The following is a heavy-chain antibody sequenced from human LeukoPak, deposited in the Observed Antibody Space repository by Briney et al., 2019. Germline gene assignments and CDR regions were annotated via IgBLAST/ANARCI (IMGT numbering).Heavy chain of an antibody. J-gene: IGHJ1*01. V-gene: IGHV3-64*02. Sequence: GGSLRLSCAASGFTFSSYAMHWVRQAPGKGLEYVSGISTNGGSTYYADSVKGRFTISRDNSKNTLFLQMGSLRAEDMAVYYCATDQDHGYFRQWGQGTLVIVSS. D-gene: IGHD4-17*01. CDR1: GFTFSSYA. CDR2: ISTNGGST. CDR3: ATDQDHGYFRQ.